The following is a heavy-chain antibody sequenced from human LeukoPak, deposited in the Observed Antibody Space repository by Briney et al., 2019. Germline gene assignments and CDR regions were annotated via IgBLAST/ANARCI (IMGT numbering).Heavy chain of an antibody. J-gene: IGHJ5*02. Sequence: PGRSLRLSCAASGFTFSSYAMHWVRQAPGKGLEWVAVISYDGGDKYYADSVRGGFTISRDNSKNTLYLQMNSLRAEDTAVYYCAKQGGFSCSGGSCYDRRLNWFDPWGQGTLVTVSS. V-gene: IGHV3-30*04. CDR2: ISYDGGDK. D-gene: IGHD2-15*01. CDR3: AKQGGFSCSGGSCYDRRLNWFDP. CDR1: GFTFSSYA.